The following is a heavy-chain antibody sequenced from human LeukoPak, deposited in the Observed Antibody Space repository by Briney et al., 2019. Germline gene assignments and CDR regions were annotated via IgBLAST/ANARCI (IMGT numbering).Heavy chain of an antibody. CDR3: AKDDMEGLYYYYYYMDV. D-gene: IGHD2-15*01. Sequence: KSGGSLRLSCAASGFTLSSYSMNWVRQAPGKGLEWVSSISSSSSYIYYADSVKGRFTISRDNSKNTLYLQMNSLRAEDTAVYYCAKDDMEGLYYYYYYMDVWGKGTTVTVSS. V-gene: IGHV3-21*01. CDR2: ISSSSSYI. J-gene: IGHJ6*03. CDR1: GFTLSSYS.